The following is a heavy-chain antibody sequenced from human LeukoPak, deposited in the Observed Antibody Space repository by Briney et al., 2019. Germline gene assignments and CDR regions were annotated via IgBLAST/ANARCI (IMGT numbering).Heavy chain of an antibody. D-gene: IGHD2-15*01. V-gene: IGHV4-59*01. CDR1: GGSISSYY. CDR3: AREAPGYCSGGSCSPLLYDYYYMDV. CDR2: IYYSGST. Sequence: SETLSLTCTVSGGSISSYYWSWIRQPPGKGLEWIGYIYYSGSTNYNPSLKSRVTISVDTSKNQFSLKLSSVTAADTAVYYCAREAPGYCSGGSCSPLLYDYYYMDVWGKGTTVTVSS. J-gene: IGHJ6*03.